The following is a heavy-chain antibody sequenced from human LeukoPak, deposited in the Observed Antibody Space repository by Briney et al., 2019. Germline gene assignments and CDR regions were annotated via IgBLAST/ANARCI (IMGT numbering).Heavy chain of an antibody. J-gene: IGHJ5*02. CDR3: ARHRYCSGGSCYRDWFDP. Sequence: GESLRISCKGSGYSFTSYWISCVRQMPGKGLEWMGRIDPSDSYTNYSPSFQGHVTISADKSISTAYLQWSSLKASDTAMYYCARHRYCSGGSCYRDWFDPWGQGTLVTVSS. D-gene: IGHD2-15*01. CDR1: GYSFTSYW. CDR2: IDPSDSYT. V-gene: IGHV5-10-1*01.